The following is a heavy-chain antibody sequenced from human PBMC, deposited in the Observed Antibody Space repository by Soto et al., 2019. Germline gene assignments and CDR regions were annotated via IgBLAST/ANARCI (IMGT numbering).Heavy chain of an antibody. CDR2: IWYDGSNK. CDR1: GFTFSSYG. D-gene: IGHD2-21*02. V-gene: IGHV3-33*01. CDR3: ARARVVVTAVIDY. Sequence: GGSLRLSCAASGFTFSSYGMHWVRQAPGKGLEWVAVIWYDGSNKYYADSVKGRFTISRDNSKNTLYLQMNSLRAEDTAVYYCARARVVVTAVIDYWGQGTLVTVSS. J-gene: IGHJ4*02.